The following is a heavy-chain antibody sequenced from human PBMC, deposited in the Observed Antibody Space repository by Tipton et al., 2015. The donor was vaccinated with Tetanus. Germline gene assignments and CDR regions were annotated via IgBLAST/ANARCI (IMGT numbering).Heavy chain of an antibody. Sequence: QLVQSGAEVKKPGASVKVSCTANGYSFTSYGINWVRQAPGQGLEWVGWITPYNGHTDLAQKVQGRVTMTTDASLRTAYLELRSLRSDDTAVYYCARANDEFPKKGPCDSWGPGTLVTVSA. J-gene: IGHJ4*02. CDR3: ARANDEFPKKGPCDS. D-gene: IGHD2-21*01. CDR1: GYSFTSYG. V-gene: IGHV1-18*01. CDR2: ITPYNGHT.